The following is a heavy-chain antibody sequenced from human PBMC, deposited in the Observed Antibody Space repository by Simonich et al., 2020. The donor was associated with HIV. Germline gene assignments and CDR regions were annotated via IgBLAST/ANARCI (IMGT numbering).Heavy chain of an antibody. Sequence: QVQLQQWGAGLLKPSETLSLTCAVYGGSFSGYYWSWIRQPPGKGLEWIGEINHSGSTNYKPSRNSRVTIAVDTSKNQFSLKLSSVTAADTAVYYCARRHPTTVTTPYFDYWGQGTLVTVSS. CDR2: INHSGST. J-gene: IGHJ4*02. CDR1: GGSFSGYY. D-gene: IGHD4-17*01. V-gene: IGHV4-34*01. CDR3: ARRHPTTVTTPYFDY.